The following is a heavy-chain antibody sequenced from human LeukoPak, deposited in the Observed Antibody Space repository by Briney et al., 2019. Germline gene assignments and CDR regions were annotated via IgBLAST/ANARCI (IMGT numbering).Heavy chain of an antibody. J-gene: IGHJ4*02. CDR2: IYHGGST. Sequence: SGTLSLTCAVSGGSISSSNWWSWVRQPPGKGLEWIGEIYHGGSTNYNPSLKSRVTISVDKSKNQFSLKLSSVTAADTAVYYCARALSSSWYYFDYWGQGTLVTVSS. CDR1: GGSISSSNW. V-gene: IGHV4-4*02. D-gene: IGHD6-13*01. CDR3: ARALSSSWYYFDY.